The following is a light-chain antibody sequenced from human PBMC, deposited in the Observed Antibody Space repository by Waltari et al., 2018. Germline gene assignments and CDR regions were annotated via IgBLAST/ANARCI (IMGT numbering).Light chain of an antibody. CDR1: QSLQHSNGYNY. CDR3: MQALQTPPT. CDR2: LGS. J-gene: IGKJ4*01. Sequence: DIVMIQSPLSLLVTPGEPASISCRSSQSLQHSNGYNYLDWYLQQPGQSPQLLIYLGSNRASGVPDRFSGSGSGTDFTLKISIVEAEDVGVYYCMQALQTPPTFGGGTKVEIK. V-gene: IGKV2-28*01.